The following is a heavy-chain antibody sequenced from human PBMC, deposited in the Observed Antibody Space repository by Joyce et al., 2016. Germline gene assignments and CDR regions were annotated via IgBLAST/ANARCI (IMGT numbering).Heavy chain of an antibody. CDR3: ARQNSLSAGYYYMDI. Sequence: EVQLIQSRAEVKKPGEPLKISCKASGFTFTHFWIAWVRQVPGKGLEWMGIIYPSDSDTRYNPSFQDQVTMSVDKSTTTVYLQWSALKASDTAIYYCARQNSLSAGYYYMDIWGQGTTVTVAS. V-gene: IGHV5-51*01. D-gene: IGHD2-21*01. CDR2: IYPSDSDT. CDR1: GFTFTHFW. J-gene: IGHJ6*03.